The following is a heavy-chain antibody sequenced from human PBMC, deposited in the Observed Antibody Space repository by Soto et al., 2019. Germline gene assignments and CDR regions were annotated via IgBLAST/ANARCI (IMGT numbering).Heavy chain of an antibody. D-gene: IGHD6-13*01. CDR3: TRDASRDSSARGWFDP. CDR1: GFTFRSFT. J-gene: IGHJ5*02. CDR2: ISSNSAYI. Sequence: VQLVESGGGLVKPGGSLRLSCAASGFTFRSFTMNWVRQAPGKGLEWVSTISSNSAYIYYTDALRGRFTISRDNATNSLHLQMNSLRAEDTAVYYCTRDASRDSSARGWFDPWGPGTLVTVSS. V-gene: IGHV3-21*02.